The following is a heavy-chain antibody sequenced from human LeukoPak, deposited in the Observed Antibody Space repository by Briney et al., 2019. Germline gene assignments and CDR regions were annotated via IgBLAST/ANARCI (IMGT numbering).Heavy chain of an antibody. CDR3: AKDRKSVLLWFGEFGY. CDR2: ISGSGGST. CDR1: GFTFSSYA. D-gene: IGHD3-10*01. V-gene: IGHV3-23*01. J-gene: IGHJ4*02. Sequence: PGGSLRLSCEASGFTFSSYAMSWVRQAPGKGLEWVSPISGSGGSTYYADSVKGRFTISRDNSKNTLYLQMNSLRAEDTAVYYCAKDRKSVLLWFGEFGYWGQGTLVTVSS.